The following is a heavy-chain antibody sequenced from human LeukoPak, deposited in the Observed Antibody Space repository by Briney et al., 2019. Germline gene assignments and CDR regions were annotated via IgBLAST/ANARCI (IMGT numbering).Heavy chain of an antibody. Sequence: SETLSLTCAVYGGSFSGYFWSWIRQPPGKGLEWIGEINRGGSTNYNPSLKSRVTISVDTSKNQFSLKLSSVTAADTAVYYCARRVSTLRPWFDPWGQGTLVTVSS. J-gene: IGHJ5*02. CDR2: INRGGST. V-gene: IGHV4-34*01. CDR3: ARRVSTLRPWFDP. D-gene: IGHD6-13*01. CDR1: GGSFSGYF.